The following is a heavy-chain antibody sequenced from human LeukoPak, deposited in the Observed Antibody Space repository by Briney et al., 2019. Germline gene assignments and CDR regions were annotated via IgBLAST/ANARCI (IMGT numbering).Heavy chain of an antibody. CDR3: TAARTVLEYFQH. V-gene: IGHV4-59*11. J-gene: IGHJ1*01. CDR1: GGSISSHY. Sequence: TSETLSLTCTVSGGSISSHYWSWIRQPPGKGLELIGYIYYSGSTNYNPSLKSRVTISVDTSKNQFSLKLSSVTAADTAVYYCTAARTVLEYFQHWGQGTLVTVSS. CDR2: IYYSGST. D-gene: IGHD6-6*01.